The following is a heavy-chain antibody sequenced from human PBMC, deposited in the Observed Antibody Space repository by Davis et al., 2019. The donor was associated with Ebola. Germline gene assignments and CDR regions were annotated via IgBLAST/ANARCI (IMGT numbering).Heavy chain of an antibody. Sequence: SVKVSCKTSGYTFTSYGISWVRQAPGQGLEWMGGIIPIFGTANYAQKFQGRVTITADESTSTAYMELSSLRSEDTAVYYCARDADGDFDYWGQGTLVTVSS. J-gene: IGHJ4*02. CDR3: ARDADGDFDY. V-gene: IGHV1-69*13. CDR1: GYTFTSYG. D-gene: IGHD4-17*01. CDR2: IIPIFGTA.